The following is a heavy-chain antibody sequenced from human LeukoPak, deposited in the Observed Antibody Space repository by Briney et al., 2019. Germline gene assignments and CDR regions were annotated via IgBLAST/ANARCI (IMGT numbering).Heavy chain of an antibody. D-gene: IGHD3-10*01. CDR1: GGSVSSNDW. V-gene: IGHV4-4*02. CDR2: IYHSGST. J-gene: IGHJ4*02. Sequence: PSETLSLTCAVSGGSVSSNDWWSWVRQPPGKGLEWIGEIYHSGSTNYNPSLKSRVTISVDRSKNQFSLKLSSVTAADTAVYYCARGPSRGLFDYWGQGTLVTVSS. CDR3: ARGPSRGLFDY.